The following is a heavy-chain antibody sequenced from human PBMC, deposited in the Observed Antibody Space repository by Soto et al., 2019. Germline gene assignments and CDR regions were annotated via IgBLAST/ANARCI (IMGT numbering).Heavy chain of an antibody. CDR3: ARDVFYSSSPREYYMDV. CDR2: ISSSSSYI. Sequence: GGSLRLSCAASGFTFSSYSMNWVRQAPGKGLEWVSSISSSSSYIYYADSVKGRFTISRDNAKNSLYLQMNSLRAEDTAVYYCARDVFYSSSPREYYMDVWGKGTTVTVSS. D-gene: IGHD6-6*01. V-gene: IGHV3-21*01. J-gene: IGHJ6*03. CDR1: GFTFSSYS.